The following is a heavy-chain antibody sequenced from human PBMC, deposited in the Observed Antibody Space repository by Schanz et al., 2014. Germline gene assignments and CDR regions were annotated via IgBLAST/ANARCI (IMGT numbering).Heavy chain of an antibody. J-gene: IGHJ4*02. Sequence: EVQLVESGGGLIQPGGSLRLSCAASGFGFSSYSMNWVRQAPGKGLEWVSYISGSSRTIYYADSMKGRFTVSRDNAENALYLQMISLRAEDTVLYFCARGGSGSHYRRDYWGQGTLVTVSS. V-gene: IGHV3-48*01. D-gene: IGHD1-26*01. CDR3: ARGGSGSHYRRDY. CDR2: ISGSSRTI. CDR1: GFGFSSYS.